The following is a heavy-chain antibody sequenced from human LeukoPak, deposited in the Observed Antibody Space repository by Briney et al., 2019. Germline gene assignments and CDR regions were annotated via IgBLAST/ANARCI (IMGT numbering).Heavy chain of an antibody. Sequence: GALRLSCAGSGFTFSDHYMDWVRQAPGKGLEWVGRTRNKANSYTTEYAASVKGRFTISRDDSKNSLYLQMNSLKTEDTAVYYCARESTYYYDSSGYGTPTNLWDYFDYWGQGTLVTASS. J-gene: IGHJ4*02. CDR2: TRNKANSYTT. V-gene: IGHV3-72*01. CDR1: GFTFSDHY. CDR3: ARESTYYYDSSGYGTPTNLWDYFDY. D-gene: IGHD3-22*01.